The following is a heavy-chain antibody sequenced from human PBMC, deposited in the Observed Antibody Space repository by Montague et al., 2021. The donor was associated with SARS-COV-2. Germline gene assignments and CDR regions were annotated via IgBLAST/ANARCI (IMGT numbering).Heavy chain of an antibody. CDR1: GVSVTDYY. J-gene: IGHJ4*02. V-gene: IGHV4-59*08. CDR2: VLYNKGT. D-gene: IGHD3-9*01. CDR3: VRHPHHDGLNGPPDF. Sequence: SETLSLTCTVSGVSVTDYYWSWIRQPPGKGLEWVGDVLYNKGTNFNPSLKSRVAISVDTSKNQFSLRLTAVTAADTAFYYYVRHPHHDGLNGPPDFWDQGTLVTVSS.